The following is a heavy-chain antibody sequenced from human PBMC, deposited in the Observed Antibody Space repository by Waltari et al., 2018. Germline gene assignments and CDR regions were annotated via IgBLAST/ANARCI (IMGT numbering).Heavy chain of an antibody. V-gene: IGHV3-66*02. D-gene: IGHD3-10*01. CDR1: GFTVSSNY. CDR3: ARAEPFGDYVDY. Sequence: EVQLVESGGGLVQPGGSLSLSCAASGFTVSSNYMSWVRQAPGKGLEWVSVIYSGGSTYYADSVKGRFTISRDNSKNTLYLQMNSLRAEDTAVYYCARAEPFGDYVDYWGQGTLVTVSS. CDR2: IYSGGST. J-gene: IGHJ4*02.